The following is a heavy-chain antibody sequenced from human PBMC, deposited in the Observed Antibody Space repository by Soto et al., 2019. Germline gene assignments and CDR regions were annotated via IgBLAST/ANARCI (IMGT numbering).Heavy chain of an antibody. J-gene: IGHJ4*02. V-gene: IGHV1-18*01. D-gene: IGHD3-9*01. CDR3: ARAAPHFDWLSHLDY. CDR2: ISAYNGNT. Sequence: ASLKVSCKASGYTFTIYGISWVLQAPGQGLEWMGWISAYNGNTNYAQELQGRVTMTTDTSTSTAYMELRSLRSDDTAVYYCARAAPHFDWLSHLDYWGQGTLVTVSS. CDR1: GYTFTIYG.